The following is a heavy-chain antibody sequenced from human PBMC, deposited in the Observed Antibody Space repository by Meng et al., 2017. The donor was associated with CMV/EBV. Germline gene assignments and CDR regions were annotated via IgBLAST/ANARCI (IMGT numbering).Heavy chain of an antibody. CDR1: GGSISSGDYY. D-gene: IGHD3-22*01. CDR3: ARAAPDYYDSSGPPDY. Sequence: APLQGPGPGLVNPSHTLPLTCTVSGGSISSGDYYWSWIRQPPGKGLEWIGYIYYSGGTYYNPSLKSRVTISVDTSKNQFSLKLSSVTAADTAVYYCARAAPDYYDSSGPPDYWGQGTLVTVSS. V-gene: IGHV4-30-4*08. CDR2: IYYSGGT. J-gene: IGHJ4*02.